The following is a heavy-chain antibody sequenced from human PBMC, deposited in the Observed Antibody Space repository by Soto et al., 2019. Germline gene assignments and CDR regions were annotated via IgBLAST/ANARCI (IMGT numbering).Heavy chain of an antibody. CDR1: GDSVTSGSIY. V-gene: IGHV4-61*03. J-gene: IGHJ6*02. CDR3: ARDRGNFGVVLADFYQYGMDV. Sequence: QVQLQESGPGLVKPSETLSLTCTVSGDSVTSGSIYWSWIRQPPGKGLEWIGDIHYTGSTNYNSSLKSRVAISVDTSKSHFSLTLSSVTAADTAVYYCARDRGNFGVVLADFYQYGMDVWGQGTAVTVSS. D-gene: IGHD3-3*01. CDR2: IHYTGST.